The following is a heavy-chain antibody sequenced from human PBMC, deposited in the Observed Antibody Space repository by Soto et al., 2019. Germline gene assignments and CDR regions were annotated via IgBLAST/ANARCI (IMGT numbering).Heavy chain of an antibody. Sequence: QVQLQESGPGLVKPSQTLSLTCTVSGGSISSGGYYWTWIRQYPGKGLEWIGYIYYSGSTFYNPSRTSRVSISVDTSKNQYSLNLSSVTAADTAVYYCARGLSVTLFDYWGQGTLVTVSS. D-gene: IGHD4-17*01. V-gene: IGHV4-31*03. CDR3: ARGLSVTLFDY. CDR2: IYYSGST. J-gene: IGHJ4*02. CDR1: GGSISSGGYY.